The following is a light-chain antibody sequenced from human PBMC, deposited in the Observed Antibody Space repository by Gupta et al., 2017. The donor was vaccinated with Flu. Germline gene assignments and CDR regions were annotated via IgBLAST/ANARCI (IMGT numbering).Light chain of an antibody. Sequence: DSQMTQSPSSLSASVGDRVTITCRASQSISSFLNWYQQKPGKAPKLLIFAASTLQSAVPSRFSGSGSGTXFTLTIXSLQPEDFANYYCQHSNFSPITFGXGTKVDIK. J-gene: IGKJ3*01. CDR1: QSISSF. V-gene: IGKV1-39*01. CDR2: AAS. CDR3: QHSNFSPIT.